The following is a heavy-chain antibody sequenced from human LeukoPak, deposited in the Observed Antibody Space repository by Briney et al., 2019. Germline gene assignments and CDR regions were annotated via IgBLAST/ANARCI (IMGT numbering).Heavy chain of an antibody. J-gene: IGHJ4*02. CDR3: ARGFFNFED. CDR2: IYSGGDT. D-gene: IGHD3-3*01. V-gene: IGHV3-66*01. Sequence: GGSLRLSCAASGFSISGYYMSWVRQAPGRGLEWVSVIYSGGDTSYADSVKGRFTVSRDNAKNTVDLHMNGLRPEDTAFYYCARGFFNFEDWGRGTLVTVSS. CDR1: GFSISGYY.